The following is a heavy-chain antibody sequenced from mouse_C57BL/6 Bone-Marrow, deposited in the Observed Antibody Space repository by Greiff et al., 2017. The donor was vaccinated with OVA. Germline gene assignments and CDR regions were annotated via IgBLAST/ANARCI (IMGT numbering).Heavy chain of an antibody. CDR3: ARMDYDMDY. CDR1: GYTFTSYG. CDR2: IYPRSGNT. Sequence: VQLQQSGAELARPGASVKLSCKASGYTFTSYGICWVKQRPGPGLEWIGEIYPRSGNTYYNEKFKGKATLTADKSSSTAFMELSNLTTEDSAVYFFARMDYDMDYWGQGTSVTVSS. J-gene: IGHJ4*01. V-gene: IGHV1-81*01.